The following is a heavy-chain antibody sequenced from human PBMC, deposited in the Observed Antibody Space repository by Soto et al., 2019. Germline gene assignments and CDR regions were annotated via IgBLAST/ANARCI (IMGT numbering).Heavy chain of an antibody. CDR1: GLPFRTLA. V-gene: IGHV3-23*05. CDR2: IDDANSA. D-gene: IGHD2-21*02. J-gene: IGHJ4*02. Sequence: EVHLLESGGGSAQPGGSLRLSFEGSGLPFRTLAMYWIRQAPGKGLEWVSAIDDANSAYYADSVKGRFVISRDNSRNTVYLQMDGLRAEDTAIYYCTKRPICTGDCWFFDDWGQGILVTVSS. CDR3: TKRPICTGDCWFFDD.